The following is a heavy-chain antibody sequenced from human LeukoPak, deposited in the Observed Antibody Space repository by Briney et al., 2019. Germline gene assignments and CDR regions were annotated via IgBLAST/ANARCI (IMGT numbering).Heavy chain of an antibody. Sequence: GGSLRLSCAASGFTFSSYGMHWVRQAPGKGLEWVAVIWYDGSNKYYADSVKGRFTISRDNSKNTLYLQMNSLRVEDTAVYYCARDRSGYSDAFDIWGQGTMVTVSS. J-gene: IGHJ3*02. CDR2: IWYDGSNK. V-gene: IGHV3-33*01. CDR3: ARDRSGYSDAFDI. D-gene: IGHD6-13*01. CDR1: GFTFSSYG.